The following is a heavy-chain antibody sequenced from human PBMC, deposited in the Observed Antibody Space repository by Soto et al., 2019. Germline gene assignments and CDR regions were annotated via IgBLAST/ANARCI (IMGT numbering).Heavy chain of an antibody. CDR1: GFSLSGYW. V-gene: IGHV3-7*01. CDR2: IKQDGSER. CDR3: ARSSGWLHDY. J-gene: IGHJ4*02. Sequence: GGSLRLSCAASGFSLSGYWMNWVRQAPGRGLEWVAIIKQDGSERYYVDPVKGRFTISRDDAKNSLYLQMSSLRVEDTALYYCARSSGWLHDYWGQGTLVTVSS. D-gene: IGHD6-19*01.